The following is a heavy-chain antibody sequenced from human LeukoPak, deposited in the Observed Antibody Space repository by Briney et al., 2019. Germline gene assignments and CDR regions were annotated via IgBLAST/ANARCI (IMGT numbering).Heavy chain of an antibody. J-gene: IGHJ3*02. CDR3: ARDSLGDFWSGYYFGYAFDI. CDR2: IYYSGST. D-gene: IGHD3-3*01. V-gene: IGHV4-59*01. Sequence: PSETLSLTCTVSGGSISSYYWSWIRQPPGKGLEWIGYIYYSGSTNYNPSLKSRVTISVDTSKNQFSLKLSSVTAADTAVYYCARDSLGDFWSGYYFGYAFDIWGQGTMVTVSS. CDR1: GGSISSYY.